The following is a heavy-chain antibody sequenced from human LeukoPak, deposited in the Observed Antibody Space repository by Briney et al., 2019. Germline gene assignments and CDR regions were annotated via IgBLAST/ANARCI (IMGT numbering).Heavy chain of an antibody. J-gene: IGHJ4*02. CDR1: GFTFSSYE. CDR2: ISSSGSTI. D-gene: IGHD3-3*01. Sequence: GGSLRLSCAASGFTFSSYEMNWVRPAPGKGLERVSYISSSGSTIYYADSVKGRFTISRDNAKNSLYLQMNSLRAEDTAVYYCARGYDFWSGYSGFDYWGQGTLVTVSS. CDR3: ARGYDFWSGYSGFDY. V-gene: IGHV3-48*03.